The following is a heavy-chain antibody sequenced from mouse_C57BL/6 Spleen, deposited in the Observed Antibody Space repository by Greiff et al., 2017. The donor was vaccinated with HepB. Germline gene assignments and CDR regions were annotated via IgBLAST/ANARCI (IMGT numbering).Heavy chain of an antibody. CDR2: IWRGGST. V-gene: IGHV2-5*01. CDR3: AKISYSNPLYAMDY. CDR1: GFSLTSYG. Sequence: VQLQESGPGLVQPSQSLSITCTVSGFSLTSYGVHWVRQSPGKGLEWLGVIWRGGSTDYNAAFMSRLSITKDNSKSQVFFKMNSLQADDTAIYYCAKISYSNPLYAMDYWGQGTSVTVSS. J-gene: IGHJ4*01. D-gene: IGHD2-5*01.